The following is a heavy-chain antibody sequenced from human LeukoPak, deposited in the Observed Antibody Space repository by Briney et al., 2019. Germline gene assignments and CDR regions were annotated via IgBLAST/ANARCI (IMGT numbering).Heavy chain of an antibody. V-gene: IGHV1-2*02. D-gene: IGHD4-17*01. J-gene: IGHJ4*02. CDR3: ARGYYGDYSCDY. CDR1: GYTFTGYY. CDR2: ISPNSGGT. Sequence: ASVKVSCKASGYTFTGYYMHWVRQAPGQGLEWMGWISPNSGGTNYAQKFQGRVTMTRDTSISTAYMELSRLRSDDTAVYYCARGYYGDYSCDYWGQGTLVTVSS.